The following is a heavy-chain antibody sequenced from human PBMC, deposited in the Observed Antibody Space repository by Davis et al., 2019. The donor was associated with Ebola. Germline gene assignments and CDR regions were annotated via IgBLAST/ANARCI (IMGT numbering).Heavy chain of an antibody. D-gene: IGHD4-17*01. Sequence: ASVKVSCKASGYTFTSYAMHWVRQAPGQRLEWMGWINAGNGNTKYSQKFQGRVTITRDTSASTAYMELSSLRSEDTAVYYCARSFTYRDYQNWFDPWGQGTLVTVSS. CDR1: GYTFTSYA. J-gene: IGHJ5*02. CDR3: ARSFTYRDYQNWFDP. CDR2: INAGNGNT. V-gene: IGHV1-3*01.